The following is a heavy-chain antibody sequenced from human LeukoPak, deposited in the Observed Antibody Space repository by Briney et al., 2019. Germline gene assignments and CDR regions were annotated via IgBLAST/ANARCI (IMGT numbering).Heavy chain of an antibody. CDR1: GYTFTSYG. CDR3: ARVFAHTKEINWFDP. J-gene: IGHJ5*02. CDR2: ISAYNGNT. Sequence: GASVKVSCKASGYTFTSYGISWVRQAPGQGLEWMGWISAYNGNTNYAQKLQGRVTMTTDTSTSTAYMELRSLRSDDTAVYYCARVFAHTKEINWFDPWGQGTLVTVSS. V-gene: IGHV1-18*01.